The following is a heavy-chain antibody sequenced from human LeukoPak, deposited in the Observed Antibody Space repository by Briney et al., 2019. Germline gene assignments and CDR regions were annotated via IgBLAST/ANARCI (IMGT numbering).Heavy chain of an antibody. CDR3: AKTNYDSSFDY. CDR1: GFTFSSYG. D-gene: IGHD3-22*01. Sequence: GGSLRLSCAASGFTFSSYGMHWVRQAPGKGLERVAVISYDGSNKYYADSVKGRFTISRDNSKNTLYLQMNSLRAEDTAVYYCAKTNYDSSFDYWGQGTLVTVSS. J-gene: IGHJ4*02. CDR2: ISYDGSNK. V-gene: IGHV3-30*18.